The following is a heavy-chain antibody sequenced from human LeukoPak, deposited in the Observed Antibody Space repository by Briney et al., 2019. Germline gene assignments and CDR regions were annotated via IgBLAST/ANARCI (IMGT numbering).Heavy chain of an antibody. Sequence: ASVKVSCTASGYTFTSYAMHWVRQAPGQRLEWMGWINAGNGNTKYSQKFQGRVTITRDTSASTAYMELSSLRSEDTAVYYCARDLEAVASGFDYWGQGTLVTVSS. CDR1: GYTFTSYA. CDR2: INAGNGNT. J-gene: IGHJ4*02. D-gene: IGHD6-19*01. CDR3: ARDLEAVASGFDY. V-gene: IGHV1-3*01.